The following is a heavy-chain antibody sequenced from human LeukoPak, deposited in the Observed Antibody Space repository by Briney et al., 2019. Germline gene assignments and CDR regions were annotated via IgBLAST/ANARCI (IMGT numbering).Heavy chain of an antibody. J-gene: IGHJ4*02. Sequence: GGSLRLSSAASGFTFSGSAMHWVRQASGKGLEWVGRIRSKANSYATAYAASVKGRFTISRDDSKNTAYLQMNSLKTEDTAVYYCIKGQTDYWGQGTLVTVSS. CDR1: GFTFSGSA. CDR2: IRSKANSYAT. V-gene: IGHV3-73*01. CDR3: IKGQTDY.